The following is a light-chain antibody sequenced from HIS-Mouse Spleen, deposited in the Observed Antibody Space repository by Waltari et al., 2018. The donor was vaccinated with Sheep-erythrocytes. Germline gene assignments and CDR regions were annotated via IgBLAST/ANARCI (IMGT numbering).Light chain of an antibody. CDR1: SIDVGGYNY. J-gene: IGLJ1*01. Sequence: QSALTQPRSVSGSPGQSVTIPCTGTSIDVGGYNYVSWYQQHPGKAPKLMIYDVSKRPSGVPDRFSGSKSGNTASLTISGLQAEDEADYYCCSYAGSYNHVFATGTKVTVL. CDR2: DVS. CDR3: CSYAGSYNHV. V-gene: IGLV2-11*01.